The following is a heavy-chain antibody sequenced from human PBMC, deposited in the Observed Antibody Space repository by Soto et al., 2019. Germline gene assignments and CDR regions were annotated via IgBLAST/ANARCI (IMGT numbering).Heavy chain of an antibody. CDR2: IYHGGST. CDR1: GDSIDGSNW. J-gene: IGHJ4*02. V-gene: IGHV4-4*02. CDR3: ARVIYDNNGPTVPFDQ. Sequence: SETLSLTCAVSGDSIDGSNWWSWLRQPPGKGLEWIAEIYHGGSTNYNPSLQSRVTISVDKSKNQFSLQLTSVTAADTAVYYCARVIYDNNGPTVPFDQWGQRVLVTVSS. D-gene: IGHD3-22*01.